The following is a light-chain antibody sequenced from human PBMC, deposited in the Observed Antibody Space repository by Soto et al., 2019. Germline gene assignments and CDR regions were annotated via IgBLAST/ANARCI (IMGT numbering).Light chain of an antibody. CDR2: ATS. J-gene: IGKJ3*01. CDR3: QQTYTTFT. CDR1: QTISSW. Sequence: DVQMTQSPSTLSGSVGDRVTITCRASQTISSWLAWYQQKPGKAPKLLIYATSTLHSGVPARFSGSGFGTDFTLTISSLQFEDFATYYCQQTYTTFTFGPGTKVDIK. V-gene: IGKV1-39*01.